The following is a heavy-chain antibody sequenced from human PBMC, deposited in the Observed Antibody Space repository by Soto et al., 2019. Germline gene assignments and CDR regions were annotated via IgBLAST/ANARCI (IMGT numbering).Heavy chain of an antibody. CDR2: ISAYNGNT. J-gene: IGHJ5*02. CDR3: AREPAQYYDSSGYLWAGWFDP. V-gene: IGHV1-18*04. D-gene: IGHD3-22*01. Sequence: SVKVSCKASGYTFTSYGISWVRQAPGQGLEWMGWISAYNGNTNYAQKLQGRVTMTTDTSTCTAYMELRSLRSDDTAVYYCAREPAQYYDSSGYLWAGWFDPWG. CDR1: GYTFTSYG.